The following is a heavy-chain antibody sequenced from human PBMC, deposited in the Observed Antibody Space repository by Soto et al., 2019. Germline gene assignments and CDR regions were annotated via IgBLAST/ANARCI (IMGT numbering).Heavy chain of an antibody. CDR2: ISYDGSNK. D-gene: IGHD3-3*01. J-gene: IGHJ3*02. CDR3: ARESRAHYDFWSGYHDAFDI. Sequence: QVQLVESGGGVVQPGRSLRLSCAASGFTFSSYAMHWVRQAPGKGLEWVAVISYDGSNKYYADSVKGRFTISRDNSKNTLYLQMNSLRAEDTAVYYCARESRAHYDFWSGYHDAFDIWGQGTMVTVHS. V-gene: IGHV3-30-3*01. CDR1: GFTFSSYA.